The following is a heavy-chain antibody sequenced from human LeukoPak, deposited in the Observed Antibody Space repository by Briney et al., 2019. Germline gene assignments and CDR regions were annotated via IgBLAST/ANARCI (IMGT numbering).Heavy chain of an antibody. CDR1: GFTFSSYE. D-gene: IGHD3-10*02. Sequence: GGSLRLSCAASGFTFSSYEMNWVRQAPGKGLEWVSYISSSGSTIYYADSVKGRFTISRDNAKNSLYLRMNSLRAEDTAVYYCAELGITMIGGVWGKGTTVTVSS. CDR2: ISSSGSTI. J-gene: IGHJ6*04. V-gene: IGHV3-48*03. CDR3: AELGITMIGGV.